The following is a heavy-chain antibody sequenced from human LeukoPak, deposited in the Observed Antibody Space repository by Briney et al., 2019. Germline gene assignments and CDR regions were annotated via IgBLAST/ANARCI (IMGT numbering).Heavy chain of an antibody. CDR2: INHSGST. D-gene: IGHD6-25*01. CDR3: ARGGNGWVLDY. Sequence: PSETLSLTCAVYGGSFSAYYWSWIRQPPGKGLEWIGEINHSGSTNYNPSLKSRVTISVDTSKNQFSLKLSSVTAADTAVYYCARGGNGWVLDYWGQGTLVTVFS. V-gene: IGHV4-34*01. J-gene: IGHJ4*02. CDR1: GGSFSAYY.